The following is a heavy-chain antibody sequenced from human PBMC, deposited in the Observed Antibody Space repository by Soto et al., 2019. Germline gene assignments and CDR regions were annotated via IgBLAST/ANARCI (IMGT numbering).Heavy chain of an antibody. J-gene: IGHJ4*02. CDR1: GGSISSNNYY. CDR2: IYYSGYS. D-gene: IGHD3-10*01. V-gene: IGHV4-39*01. Sequence: QLQLQESGPGLVKPSETLSLTCTVSGGSISSNNYYWGWIRQPPGKGLEWVGSIYYSGYSSKNPSLKTRVTISVDTSKNQFSLRLNSVTAADTALYFCARHGSATVRGVRLRDSWGQGILVTVSS. CDR3: ARHGSATVRGVRLRDS.